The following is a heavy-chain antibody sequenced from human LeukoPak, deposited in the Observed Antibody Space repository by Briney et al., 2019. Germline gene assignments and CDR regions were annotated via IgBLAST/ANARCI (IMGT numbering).Heavy chain of an antibody. D-gene: IGHD3-10*01. CDR1: GFTFTKYW. CDR2: IKQDGSDK. CDR3: ASLDCVGECY. J-gene: IGHJ4*02. Sequence: GDSLRLSCAASGFTFTKYWMTWVRQAPGKGLEWVGNIKQDGSDKNYMDSVKGRFTISRDNTKNSVYLQMSGLRAEDTAVYYCASLDCVGECYWGQGTLVTVSS. V-gene: IGHV3-7*01.